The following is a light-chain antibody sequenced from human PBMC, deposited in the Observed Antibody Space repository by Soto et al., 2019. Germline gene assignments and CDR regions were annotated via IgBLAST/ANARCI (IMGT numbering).Light chain of an antibody. J-gene: IGKJ4*01. V-gene: IGKV1-12*01. Sequence: DIQMTQSPSSVSASVGDRVTITCRASQGISRWLAWYQQKPGKVPKLLIYAASSLQSGVPSRFSGSGSGTDFTLTISSLQPEDFATYYCQQSNSFPFTFGGETKVEIK. CDR3: QQSNSFPFT. CDR1: QGISRW. CDR2: AAS.